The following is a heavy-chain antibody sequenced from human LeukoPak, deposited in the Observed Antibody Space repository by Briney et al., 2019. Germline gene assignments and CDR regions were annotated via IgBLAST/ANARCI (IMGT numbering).Heavy chain of an antibody. D-gene: IGHD5-24*01. CDR1: GFTFSNYW. CDR3: ARDRSDRRWLQLGSLGY. J-gene: IGHJ4*02. CDR2: ISGDGSST. V-gene: IGHV3-74*01. Sequence: GGSLRLSCAVSGFTFSNYWMHWVRLAPGKGLVWVSRISGDGSSTSYADSVKGRFTISRDNAKNTLYLRMNSLRAEDTAVYYCARDRSDRRWLQLGSLGYWGQGTLVTVSS.